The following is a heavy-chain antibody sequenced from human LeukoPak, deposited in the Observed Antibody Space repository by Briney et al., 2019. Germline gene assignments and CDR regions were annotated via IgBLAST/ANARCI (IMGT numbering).Heavy chain of an antibody. Sequence: GGSQRLSCAASGFTFSSYSMNWVRQAPGKGLEWVSSISSSSSYIYYADSVKGRFTISRDNAKNSLYLQMNSLRAEDTAVYYCARDASEHYYYMDAWGKGTTVTVSS. J-gene: IGHJ6*03. V-gene: IGHV3-21*01. D-gene: IGHD1-26*01. CDR1: GFTFSSYS. CDR2: ISSSSSYI. CDR3: ARDASEHYYYMDA.